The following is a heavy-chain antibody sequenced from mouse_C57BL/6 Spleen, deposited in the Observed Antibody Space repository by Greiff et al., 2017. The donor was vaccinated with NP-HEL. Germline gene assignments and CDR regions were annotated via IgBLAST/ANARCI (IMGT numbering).Heavy chain of an antibody. CDR2: IYPRSGNT. CDR1: GYTFTSYG. V-gene: IGHV1-81*01. Sequence: QVQLKQSGAELARPGASVKLSCKASGYTFTSYGISWVKQRTGQGLEWIGEIYPRSGNTYYNEKFKGKATLTADKSSSTAYMELRSLTSEDSAVYVCAREGDGYYPFAYWGQGTLVTVSA. CDR3: AREGDGYYPFAY. J-gene: IGHJ3*01. D-gene: IGHD2-3*01.